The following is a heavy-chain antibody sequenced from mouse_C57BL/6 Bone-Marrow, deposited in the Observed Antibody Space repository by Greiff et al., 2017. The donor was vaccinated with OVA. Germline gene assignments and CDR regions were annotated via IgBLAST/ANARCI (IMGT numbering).Heavy chain of an antibody. Sequence: QVQLQQPGAELVKPGASVKLSCKASGYTFTSYWMHWVKQRPGQGLEWIGMIHPNSGSTNYNEKFKSKATLTVDKSSSTAYMQRSSLTSEDTAVYYCATGNPAWFAYWGQGTLVTVSA. CDR3: ATGNPAWFAY. D-gene: IGHD2-1*01. CDR2: IHPNSGST. V-gene: IGHV1-64*01. J-gene: IGHJ3*01. CDR1: GYTFTSYW.